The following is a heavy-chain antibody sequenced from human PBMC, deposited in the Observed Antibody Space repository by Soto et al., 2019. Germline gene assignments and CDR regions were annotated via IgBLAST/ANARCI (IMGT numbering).Heavy chain of an antibody. V-gene: IGHV3-30-3*01. CDR1: GFTFSSYA. Sequence: GGSLRLSCAASGFTFSSYAMHWVRQAPGKGLEWVAVISYDGSNKYYADSVKGRFTISRDNSKNTLYLQMNSLRAEDTAVYYCAREIYDFWSGYYYYYYYGMDVWGQWTTVTVSS. D-gene: IGHD3-3*01. J-gene: IGHJ6*02. CDR3: AREIYDFWSGYYYYYYYGMDV. CDR2: ISYDGSNK.